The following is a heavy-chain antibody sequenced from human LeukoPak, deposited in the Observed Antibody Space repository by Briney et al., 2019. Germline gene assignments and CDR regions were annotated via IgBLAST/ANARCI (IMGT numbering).Heavy chain of an antibody. CDR3: AREPPHPADYGSGSYYDY. V-gene: IGHV1-18*01. D-gene: IGHD3-10*01. CDR1: GYTFTSYG. Sequence: ASVKVSCKASGYTFTSYGISWVRQAPGQGLEWMGWISAYNGNTNYAQKLQGRVTMTTDTSTSTAYMELRSLRSDDTAVYYCAREPPHPADYGSGSYYDYWGQGTLVTVSS. J-gene: IGHJ4*02. CDR2: ISAYNGNT.